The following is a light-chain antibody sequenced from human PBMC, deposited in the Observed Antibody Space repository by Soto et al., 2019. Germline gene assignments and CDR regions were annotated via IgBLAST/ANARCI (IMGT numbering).Light chain of an antibody. Sequence: ESVIVPTTRSLSVTPFQPGTISCSSSTDLLHSDGKTYLYWYLQKPGQPPQLLIYEVSNRFSGVPDRFSGSGSGTDFTLKISRVEAEDVGVYYCMQSIQLPLTFGGGTKVDIK. CDR2: EVS. CDR1: TDLLHSDGKTY. CDR3: MQSIQLPLT. V-gene: IGKV2D-29*01. J-gene: IGKJ4*01.